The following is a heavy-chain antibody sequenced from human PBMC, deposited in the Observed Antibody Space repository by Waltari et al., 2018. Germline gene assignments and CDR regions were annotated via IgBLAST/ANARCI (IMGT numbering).Heavy chain of an antibody. CDR3: ARDRDYDFWSGYYHSYYFGMDV. J-gene: IGHJ6*02. CDR1: GFTFSSYS. V-gene: IGHV3-21*01. D-gene: IGHD3-3*01. Sequence: EVQLVESGGGLVKPGGSLRLSCAASGFTFSSYSMNWVRQAPGQGLEWVSSISSSSSYIYYADSVKGRFTISRDNAKNSLYLQMNSLRAEDTAVYYCARDRDYDFWSGYYHSYYFGMDVWGQGTTVTVSS. CDR2: ISSSSSYI.